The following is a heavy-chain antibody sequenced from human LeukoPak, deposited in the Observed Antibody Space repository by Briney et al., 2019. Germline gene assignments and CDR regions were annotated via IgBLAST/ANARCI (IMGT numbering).Heavy chain of an antibody. J-gene: IGHJ4*02. Sequence: GESLKISCKASGYSFPSYWISWVRQMPGRGLEWMGIIDPSDSETRYTPSFQGQVTISVDKSLTTAYLQWNSLKASDTAMYYCARQTAMGRSGDYWGQGTVVTVSS. D-gene: IGHD5-18*01. V-gene: IGHV5-51*01. CDR2: IDPSDSET. CDR3: ARQTAMGRSGDY. CDR1: GYSFPSYW.